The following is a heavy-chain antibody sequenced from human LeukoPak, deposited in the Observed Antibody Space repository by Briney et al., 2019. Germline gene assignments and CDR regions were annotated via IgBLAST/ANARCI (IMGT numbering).Heavy chain of an antibody. CDR3: ARDQYDTWSRRGNFDS. Sequence: GGSLRLSCAASGFTFSNYWMSWVRQAPGKGLEWVANIKLDGSEKNYVDSVKGRFTISRDNTKISLYLQMNSLRAEDTAVFYCARDQYDTWSRRGNFDSWGQGTLVIVSS. D-gene: IGHD3-3*01. J-gene: IGHJ4*02. V-gene: IGHV3-7*03. CDR1: GFTFSNYW. CDR2: IKLDGSEK.